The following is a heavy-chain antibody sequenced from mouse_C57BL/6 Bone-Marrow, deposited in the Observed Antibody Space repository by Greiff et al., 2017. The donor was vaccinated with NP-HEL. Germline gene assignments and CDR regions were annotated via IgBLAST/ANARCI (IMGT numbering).Heavy chain of an antibody. J-gene: IGHJ4*01. D-gene: IGHD2-4*01. CDR1: GYTFTSYG. CDR2: IYPRSGNT. CDR3: ARGGDYDWAMDY. Sequence: VQLQQSGAELARPGASVKLSCTASGYTFTSYGMSWVKQSTGQGLEWIGEIYPRSGNTYYDEKFKGKATLTADKSSSTAYMELRSLTSEDSAVYFCARGGDYDWAMDYWGQGTSGTVSS. V-gene: IGHV1-81*01.